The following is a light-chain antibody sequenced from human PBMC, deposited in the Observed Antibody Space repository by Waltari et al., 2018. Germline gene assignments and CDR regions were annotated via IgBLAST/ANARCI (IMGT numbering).Light chain of an antibody. V-gene: IGLV2-14*03. J-gene: IGLJ2*01. Sequence: QSALTQPASVSGSPGQSITISCTGSSSAVGAYNYVPWYQHHPGKAPQLIISDVSDRPSGVSDRFSGSKSGNTASLSISGLRADDEANYYCSSYTSVNTVVFGGGTKVTVL. CDR3: SSYTSVNTVV. CDR2: DVS. CDR1: SSAVGAYNY.